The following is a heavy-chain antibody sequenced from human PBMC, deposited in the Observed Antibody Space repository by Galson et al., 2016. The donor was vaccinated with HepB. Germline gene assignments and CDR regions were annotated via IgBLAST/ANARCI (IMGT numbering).Heavy chain of an antibody. CDR2: INPNSGDT. J-gene: IGHJ4*02. Sequence: SVKVSCKASGYTFTGYYMHWMRQAPGQGLEWMGWINPNSGDTTYAKKFQGRVTMTRDTSINTAYMELSRLRSGDTAIYYCAREGGGYGSGWFFIDNWGQGTLVTVPP. CDR1: GYTFTGYY. D-gene: IGHD6-19*01. CDR3: AREGGGYGSGWFFIDN. V-gene: IGHV1-2*02.